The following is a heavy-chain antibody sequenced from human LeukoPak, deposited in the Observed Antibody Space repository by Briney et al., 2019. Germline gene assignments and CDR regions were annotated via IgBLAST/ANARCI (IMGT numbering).Heavy chain of an antibody. CDR2: ISAYNGNT. D-gene: IGHD3-22*01. V-gene: IGHV1-18*01. Sequence: ASVKVSCKASGYTFSTYGISWVRQAPGQGLERMGWISAYNGNTKYAQKLQGRVTMTTDTSTTTAYMELRSLRSDDTAVYYCARANYYYDSSGQGAFDIWGQGTMITVSS. CDR1: GYTFSTYG. CDR3: ARANYYYDSSGQGAFDI. J-gene: IGHJ3*02.